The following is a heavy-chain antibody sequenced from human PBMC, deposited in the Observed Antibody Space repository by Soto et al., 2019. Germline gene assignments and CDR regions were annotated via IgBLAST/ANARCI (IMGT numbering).Heavy chain of an antibody. Sequence: QVQLVQSGAEVKKPGASVKVSCKASGYTFTGYYMHWVRQAPGQGLEWMGWINPNSGGTTYAQKFQGRVTMPRDTSISTAYMELSRLRSDDTAVYYGARSLGYGAFDYWGQGTLVTVSS. D-gene: IGHD3-10*01. CDR2: INPNSGGT. J-gene: IGHJ4*02. CDR1: GYTFTGYY. CDR3: ARSLGYGAFDY. V-gene: IGHV1-2*02.